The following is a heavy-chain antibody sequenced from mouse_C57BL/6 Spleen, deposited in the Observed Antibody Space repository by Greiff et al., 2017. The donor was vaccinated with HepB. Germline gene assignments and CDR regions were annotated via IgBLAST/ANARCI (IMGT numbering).Heavy chain of an antibody. Sequence: ESGPGILQPSQTLSLTCSFSGFSLSTFGMGVGWLRQPSGKGLEWLAHIWWDDDKYYNPARKSQLTISKDTSKTQVFLKITNVDTADTATYYCARVVYCGSSFWYFGGWGTGTTVTVST. CDR1: GFSLSTFGMG. CDR2: IWWDDDK. V-gene: IGHV8-8*01. CDR3: ARVVYCGSSFWYFGG. J-gene: IGHJ1*03. D-gene: IGHD1-1*01.